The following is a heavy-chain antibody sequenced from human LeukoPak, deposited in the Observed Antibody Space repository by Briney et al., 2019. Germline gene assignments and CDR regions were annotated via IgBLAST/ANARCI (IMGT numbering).Heavy chain of an antibody. D-gene: IGHD4-11*01. J-gene: IGHJ5*02. V-gene: IGHV3-48*01. Sequence: GESLRLSCAASGFTLSSYSMNWVRQAPGKGVEGVSYISSASNTIYYADSVKGRFTISRDNAKNSLYLQMNSLRAEDTAVYYCARDFHSNYWGYNWFDPWGQGTLVTVSS. CDR1: GFTLSSYS. CDR3: ARDFHSNYWGYNWFDP. CDR2: ISSASNTI.